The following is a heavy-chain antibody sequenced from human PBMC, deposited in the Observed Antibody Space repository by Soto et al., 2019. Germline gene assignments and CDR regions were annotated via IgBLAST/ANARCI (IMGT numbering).Heavy chain of an antibody. CDR1: GLTFSSYS. V-gene: IGHV3-21*01. J-gene: IGHJ4*02. D-gene: IGHD4-17*01. Sequence: PGGSLRLSCAASGLTFSSYSMNWVRQAPGKGLEWVSSISSSSSYIYYADSVKGRFTISRDNAKNSLYLQMNSLRAEDTAVYYCASGGIYGDSGIDYWGQGTLVTVSS. CDR2: ISSSSSYI. CDR3: ASGGIYGDSGIDY.